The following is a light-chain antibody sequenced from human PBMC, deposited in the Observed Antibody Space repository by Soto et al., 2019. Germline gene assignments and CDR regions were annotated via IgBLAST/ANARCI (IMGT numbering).Light chain of an antibody. J-gene: IGKJ1*01. CDR1: QSVKHIDGSTY. Sequence: DIVMTQTPLSSPVTLGQPASISCRSNQSVKHIDGSTYLNWLQQRPGQPPRLLFYNISNRFSGVPDRFSGSGAGTDVTLKISRVEAEDVGFYYCMQGTQSPRTFGQGTKVEIK. V-gene: IGKV2-24*01. CDR3: MQGTQSPRT. CDR2: NIS.